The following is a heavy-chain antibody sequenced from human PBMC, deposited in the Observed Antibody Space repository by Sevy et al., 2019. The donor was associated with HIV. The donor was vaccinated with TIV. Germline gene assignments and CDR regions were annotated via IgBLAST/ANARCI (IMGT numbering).Heavy chain of an antibody. J-gene: IGHJ4*02. CDR2: ISHSGTV. CDR3: ARGNIESTMMIVVFTGGIYYFDY. D-gene: IGHD3-22*01. V-gene: IGHV4-34*01. Sequence: SETLSLTCAVYGGSFSGYYWSWIRQPPGKGLEWIGEISHSGTVNYNPSLKSRVTISVDTSKDQFSLKLSSVTAADTAVYYCARGNIESTMMIVVFTGGIYYFDYWGQGTLVTVSS. CDR1: GGSFSGYY.